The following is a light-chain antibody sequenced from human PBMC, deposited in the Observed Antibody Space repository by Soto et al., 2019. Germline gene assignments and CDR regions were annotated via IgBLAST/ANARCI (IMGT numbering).Light chain of an antibody. CDR2: DAS. Sequence: EIVLTQSPATLSLSPGERATFSCKASQSVGTSLAWFQQKPGQAPRLLIYDASVRATGIPARFSGSGSGTDFTRTISRLQPEDMAMYYFQQSSNWLPWTFGRGTRVEI. V-gene: IGKV3-11*01. CDR3: QQSSNWLPWT. CDR1: QSVGTS. J-gene: IGKJ1*01.